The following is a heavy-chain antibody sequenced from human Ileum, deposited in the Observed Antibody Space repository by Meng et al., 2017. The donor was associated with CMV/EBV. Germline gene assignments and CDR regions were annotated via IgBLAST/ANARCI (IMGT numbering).Heavy chain of an antibody. CDR2: MNPNSGNT. V-gene: IGHV1-8*01. Sequence: ASVKVSCKASGYTFTSYDINWVRQATGQGLEWMGWMNPNSGNTGYAQKFQGRVTMTRNTSISTAYMELSSLRSEDTAVYYCAREYKGYDFGSCFTAGWFDPWGQGTLVTVSS. CDR3: AREYKGYDFGSCFTAGWFDP. D-gene: IGHD3-3*01. CDR1: GYTFTSYD. J-gene: IGHJ5*02.